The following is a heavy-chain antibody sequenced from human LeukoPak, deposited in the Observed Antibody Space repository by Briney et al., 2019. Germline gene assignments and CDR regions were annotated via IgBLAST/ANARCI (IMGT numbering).Heavy chain of an antibody. CDR3: ARDGDLDIAVAGTGHFQH. CDR1: GGTFSSYA. V-gene: IGHV1-69*06. CDR2: IIPIFGTA. Sequence: ASVKVSCKASGGTFSSYAISWVRQAPGQGLEWMGGIIPIFGTANYAQKFQGRVTNTADKSTSTAYMELSSLRSEDTAVYYCARDGDLDIAVAGTGHFQHWGQGTLVTVSS. J-gene: IGHJ1*01. D-gene: IGHD6-19*01.